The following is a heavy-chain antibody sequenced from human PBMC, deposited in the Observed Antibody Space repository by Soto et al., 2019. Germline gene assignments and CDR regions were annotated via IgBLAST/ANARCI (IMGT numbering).Heavy chain of an antibody. Sequence: GGSLRLSCAASGFTFSPYAMHWVRQAPGTGLEWVAIISYDGNNKYYAGSVKGRFTISRDNSKNTLYLQMNSLRTEDTAVYHCARGGKRWLTIGGSWGQGTRVGVSS. CDR3: ARGGKRWLTIGGS. CDR1: GFTFSPYA. V-gene: IGHV3-30-3*01. CDR2: ISYDGNNK. J-gene: IGHJ5*02. D-gene: IGHD5-12*01.